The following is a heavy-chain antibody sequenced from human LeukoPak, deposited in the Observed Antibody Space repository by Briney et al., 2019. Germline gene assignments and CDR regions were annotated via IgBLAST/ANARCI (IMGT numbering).Heavy chain of an antibody. D-gene: IGHD6-19*01. CDR3: ARQSGYSSGWPFDY. V-gene: IGHV4-38-2*01. Sequence: SETLSLTCAVSGYSISSGYYWGWIRQPPGKGLEWIGSIYHSGSTYYNPSLKSRVTISVDTSKNQFSLKLSSMTAADTAVYYCARQSGYSSGWPFDYWGQGTLVTVSS. CDR1: GYSISSGYY. J-gene: IGHJ4*02. CDR2: IYHSGST.